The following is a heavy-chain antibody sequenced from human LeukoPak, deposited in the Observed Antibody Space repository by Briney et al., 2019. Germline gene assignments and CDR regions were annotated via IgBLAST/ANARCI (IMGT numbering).Heavy chain of an antibody. D-gene: IGHD3-3*02. CDR1: GFTFSSYG. CDR3: AKDSISYGGFDY. J-gene: IGHJ4*02. Sequence: GGSLRLSCAASGFTFSSYGMDWVRQAPGKGLEWVAFIRYDGSNKYYADSVKGRFTISRDNSKNTLYLQMNSLRAEDTAVYYWAKDSISYGGFDYWGQGTQVTVSS. CDR2: IRYDGSNK. V-gene: IGHV3-30*02.